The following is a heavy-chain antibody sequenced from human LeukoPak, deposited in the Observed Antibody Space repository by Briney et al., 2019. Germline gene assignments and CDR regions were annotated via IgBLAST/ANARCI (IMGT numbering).Heavy chain of an antibody. Sequence: GGSLRLSCAASGFTFSSYSMNWVRQAPGKGLEWVSSISSSSTYISYADSVKGRFTISRDNAKNSLYLQMNSLRAEDTAVYYCARDSSSFPDYWGQGTLVTVSS. V-gene: IGHV3-21*01. CDR1: GFTFSSYS. CDR2: ISSSSTYI. CDR3: ARDSSSFPDY. J-gene: IGHJ4*02.